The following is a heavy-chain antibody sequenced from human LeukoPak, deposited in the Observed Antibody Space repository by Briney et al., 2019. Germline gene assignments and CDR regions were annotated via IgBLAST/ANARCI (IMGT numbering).Heavy chain of an antibody. CDR1: GYTFTGYY. J-gene: IGHJ3*02. CDR2: INPNSGGT. V-gene: IGHV1-2*02. CDR3: ARDLYDILTGYPPDAFDI. D-gene: IGHD3-9*01. Sequence: ASVTVSCKASGYTFTGYYMHWVRQAPGQGLEWMGWINPNSGGTNYAQKFQGRVTMTRDTSISTAYMELSRLRSDDTAVYYCARDLYDILTGYPPDAFDIWGQGTMVTVSS.